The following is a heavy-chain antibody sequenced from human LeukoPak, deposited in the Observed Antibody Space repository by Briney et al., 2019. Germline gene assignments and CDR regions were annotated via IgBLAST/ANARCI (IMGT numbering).Heavy chain of an antibody. D-gene: IGHD6-13*01. V-gene: IGHV3-9*01. Sequence: GGSLRLSCAASGFTFDDYAMHWVRQAPGKGLEWVSGISWNSGSIGYADSVKGRFTISRDNAKNSLYLQMNSLRAEDTAVYYCAKDFSPSYSSSPLDYWGQGTLVTVSS. CDR3: AKDFSPSYSSSPLDY. J-gene: IGHJ4*02. CDR1: GFTFDDYA. CDR2: ISWNSGSI.